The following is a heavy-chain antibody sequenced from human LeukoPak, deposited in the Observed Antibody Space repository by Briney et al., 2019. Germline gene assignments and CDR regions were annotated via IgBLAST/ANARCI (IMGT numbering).Heavy chain of an antibody. CDR2: ISVSGNT. Sequence: GGSLRLSCAASGFTLSSYAMSWVRQGPGKGLEWVSAISVSGNTYHADSVKGRFTISRDNSKNTLYLQMNSLRAEDTAVYYCAKRRPSEDSSGYYTPQFDYWGQGTLVTVSS. CDR3: AKRRPSEDSSGYYTPQFDY. CDR1: GFTLSSYA. J-gene: IGHJ4*02. D-gene: IGHD3-22*01. V-gene: IGHV3-23*01.